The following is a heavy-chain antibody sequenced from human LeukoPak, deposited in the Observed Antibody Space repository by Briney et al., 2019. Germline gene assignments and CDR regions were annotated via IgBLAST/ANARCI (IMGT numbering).Heavy chain of an antibody. D-gene: IGHD2-15*01. V-gene: IGHV4-59*01. CDR3: ARVRVAQDAFDI. Sequence: SETLSLTCTVSGGSISSYYWSWIRQPPGKGLEWIGYIYYSGSTNYNPSLKSRVTMSVDTSKNQFSLKPSSVTAADTAVYYCARVRVAQDAFDIWGQGTMVTVSS. J-gene: IGHJ3*02. CDR2: IYYSGST. CDR1: GGSISSYY.